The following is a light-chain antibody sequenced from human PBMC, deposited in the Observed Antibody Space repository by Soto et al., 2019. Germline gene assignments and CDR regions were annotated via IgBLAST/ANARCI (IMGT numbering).Light chain of an antibody. Sequence: QSVLTQPRSVSGSPGQSVTISCTGTSSDVGGYKYVSWYQQKPGKAPKLIIYGVSRWSSGVPNRFSGSKSGNRASLTISGLQAEDEGDYYCCSYAGGPEVFGTGTRSPS. V-gene: IGLV2-11*01. CDR2: GVS. J-gene: IGLJ1*01. CDR1: SSDVGGYKY. CDR3: CSYAGGPEV.